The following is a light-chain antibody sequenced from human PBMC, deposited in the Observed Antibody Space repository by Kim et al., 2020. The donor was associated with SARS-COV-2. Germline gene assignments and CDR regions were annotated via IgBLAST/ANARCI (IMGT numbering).Light chain of an antibody. Sequence: ATINCKSSQSVLYSSNNKNYLAWYQQKPGRPPKLLIYWASTRGSGVPDRFSGSGSGADFTLTISSLQAEDVAVYYCQQYYSTPPYSFGQGTKLEIK. J-gene: IGKJ2*03. V-gene: IGKV4-1*01. CDR2: WAS. CDR3: QQYYSTPPYS. CDR1: QSVLYSSNNKNY.